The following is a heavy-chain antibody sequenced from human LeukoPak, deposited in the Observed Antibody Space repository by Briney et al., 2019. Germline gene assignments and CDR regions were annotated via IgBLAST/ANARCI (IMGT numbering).Heavy chain of an antibody. CDR2: IYYSGST. CDR1: GGSISSSSYY. CDR3: ASFSGGFGFDY. V-gene: IGHV4-39*01. D-gene: IGHD3-10*01. Sequence: SETLSLTCTGSGGSISSSSYYWGWIRQPPGKGLEWIGSIYYSGSTYYNPSLKSRVTISVDTSKNQFSLKLSSVTAADTAVYYCASFSGGFGFDYWGQGTLVTVSS. J-gene: IGHJ4*02.